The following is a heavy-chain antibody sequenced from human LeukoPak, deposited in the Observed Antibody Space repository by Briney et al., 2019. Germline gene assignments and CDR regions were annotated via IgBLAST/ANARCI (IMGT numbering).Heavy chain of an antibody. J-gene: IGHJ4*02. V-gene: IGHV3-15*01. Sequence: GGSLRLSCAASGFTFSNAWMSWVRQAPGKGLEWVGRIKSKTDGGTTDYAAPVKGRFTISRDDSKNTLYLQMNSLKTEDTAVYYCTTRAGVFVVVVPAAIEFDYWGQGTLVTVSS. CDR1: GFTFSNAW. CDR3: TTRAGVFVVVVPAAIEFDY. CDR2: IKSKTDGGTT. D-gene: IGHD2-2*01.